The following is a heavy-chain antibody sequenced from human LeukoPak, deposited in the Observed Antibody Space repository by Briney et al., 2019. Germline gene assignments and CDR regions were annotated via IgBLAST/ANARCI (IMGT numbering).Heavy chain of an antibody. V-gene: IGHV1-18*01. CDR1: GYTFTSYG. CDR2: ISAYNGNT. J-gene: IGHJ4*02. D-gene: IGHD3-3*01. CDR3: ARVITIFGVVIPPNFDY. Sequence: ASVKVSCKASGYTFTSYGISWVRQAPGQGLEWMGWISAYNGNTNYAQKLQGRVTMTTDTSTSAAYMELRSLRSDDTAVYYCARVITIFGVVIPPNFDYWGQGTLVTVSS.